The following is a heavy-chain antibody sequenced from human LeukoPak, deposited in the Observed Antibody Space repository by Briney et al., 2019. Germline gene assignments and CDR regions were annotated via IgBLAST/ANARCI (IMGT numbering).Heavy chain of an antibody. D-gene: IGHD1-26*01. CDR3: ARGGVGATHAFDI. CDR2: INHSGST. CDR1: GGSFSGYY. V-gene: IGHV4-34*01. J-gene: IGHJ3*02. Sequence: SETLSLTCAVYGGSFSGYYWSWIRQPPGKGLEWIGEINHSGSTNYSPSLKSRVTISVDTSKNQFSLKLSSVTAADTAVYYCARGGVGATHAFDIWGQGTMVTVSS.